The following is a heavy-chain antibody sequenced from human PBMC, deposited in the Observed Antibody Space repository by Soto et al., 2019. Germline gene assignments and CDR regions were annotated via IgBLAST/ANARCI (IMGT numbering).Heavy chain of an antibody. J-gene: IGHJ3*02. Sequence: PGESLKISCKGSGYSFTSYWISWARQMPGKGLEWMGRIDPSDSYTNYSPSFQGHVTISADKSISTAYLQWSSLRASDTAMYYCARQRSSGYYFDAFDIWGQGTMVTVSS. V-gene: IGHV5-10-1*01. D-gene: IGHD3-22*01. CDR1: GYSFTSYW. CDR2: IDPSDSYT. CDR3: ARQRSSGYYFDAFDI.